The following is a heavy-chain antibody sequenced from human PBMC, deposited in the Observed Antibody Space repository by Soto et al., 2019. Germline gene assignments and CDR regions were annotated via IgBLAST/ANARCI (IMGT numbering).Heavy chain of an antibody. CDR2: IWYDGSNK. CDR1: GFTFSSYG. V-gene: IGHV3-33*01. CDR3: ARDQAYYFDY. Sequence: QVQLVESGGGVVQPGRSLRLSCAASGFTFSSYGMHWVRQAPGKGLEWVAVIWYDGSNKYYADSVKGRVTISRDNSKNTLYLQMNSLRAEDTAVYCCARDQAYYFDYWGQGTLVTVSS. J-gene: IGHJ4*02. D-gene: IGHD2-21*01.